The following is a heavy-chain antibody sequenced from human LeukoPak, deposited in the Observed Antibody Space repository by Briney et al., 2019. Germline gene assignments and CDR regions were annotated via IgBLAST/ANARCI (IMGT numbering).Heavy chain of an antibody. J-gene: IGHJ4*02. D-gene: IGHD6-6*01. V-gene: IGHV4-4*07. CDR3: ARDGRSRYDSSHY. Sequence: PSETLSLTCTVSGSSISGYYWSWIRQPAGKGLEWIGRIYTTGGTNYNPSLKSRVTMSLDTSKNQFSLILSSVTAADMAVYYCARDGRSRYDSSHYWGQGTLVTVSS. CDR2: IYTTGGT. CDR1: GSSISGYY.